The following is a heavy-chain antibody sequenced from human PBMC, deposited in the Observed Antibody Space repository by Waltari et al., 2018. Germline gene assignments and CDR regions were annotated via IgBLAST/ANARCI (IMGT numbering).Heavy chain of an antibody. J-gene: IGHJ6*02. D-gene: IGHD3-3*01. V-gene: IGHV3-66*02. CDR1: GFTVSSNY. CDR2: IYSGGST. Sequence: EVQLVESGGGLVQPGGSLRLSCAASGFTVSSNYMSWVRQAPGKGLEWVSVIYSGGSTYYADSVKGRFTISRDNSKNTLYRQMNSLRAEDTAVYYCARVPHYDFWSGALYGMDVWGQGTTVTVSS. CDR3: ARVPHYDFWSGALYGMDV.